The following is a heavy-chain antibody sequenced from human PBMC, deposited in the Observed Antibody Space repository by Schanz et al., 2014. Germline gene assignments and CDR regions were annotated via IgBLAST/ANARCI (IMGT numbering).Heavy chain of an antibody. CDR1: GFTVNTHY. Sequence: EVQLVESGGGLIQPGGSLRLSCAVSGFTVNTHYMSWVRQAPGKGLEWISSMYINSGSTQYADSVKGRFIISRDTSRNMLFLQMSSLTSDDTAVYYCARSPHYRERKQRSARPTTTNLWGQGTLVTVFS. CDR2: MYINSGST. V-gene: IGHV3-66*03. J-gene: IGHJ4*02. CDR3: ARSPHYRERKQRSARPTTTNL. D-gene: IGHD1-26*01.